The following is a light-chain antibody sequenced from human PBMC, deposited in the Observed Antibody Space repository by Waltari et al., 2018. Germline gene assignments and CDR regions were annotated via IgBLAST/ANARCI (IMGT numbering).Light chain of an antibody. CDR3: CAYGGDNTLI. V-gene: IGLV2-23*02. CDR1: DREYGEFDL. J-gene: IGLJ2*01. Sequence: ALTPPASGAGSPTQSDTNSCPGVDREYGEFDLCPWVQKQPGRPPRLLIYEVNKLPSGTSDRFSGSKSGNTASLTISELRSEDEADYFCCAYGGDNTLIFGGGTKLTVL. CDR2: EVN.